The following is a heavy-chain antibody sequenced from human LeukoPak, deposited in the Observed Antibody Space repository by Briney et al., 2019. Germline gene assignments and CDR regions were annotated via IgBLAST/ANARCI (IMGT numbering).Heavy chain of an antibody. Sequence: SETLSLTCAVYGGSFSGFYWSWIRQPPGKGLEWIGEINHSGSTNYNPSLRSRVTLSVDTSKNQFSLRLNSVTAADTAVYYCARETYYSSSWYPEYFQHWGQGTLVTVSS. V-gene: IGHV4-34*01. CDR1: GGSFSGFY. CDR2: INHSGST. CDR3: ARETYYSSSWYPEYFQH. J-gene: IGHJ1*01. D-gene: IGHD6-13*01.